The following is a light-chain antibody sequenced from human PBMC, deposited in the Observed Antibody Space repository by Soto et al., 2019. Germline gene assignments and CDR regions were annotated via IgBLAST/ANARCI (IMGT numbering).Light chain of an antibody. CDR1: SSDVGGYNY. CDR3: SSFDASNNLL. CDR2: EVS. J-gene: IGLJ2*01. V-gene: IGLV2-8*01. Sequence: QSALTQPPSASGSPGQSVTISCTGTSSDVGGYNYVSWYQQHPGKAPKLMIYEVSKRPSGVPDRFSGSKSGNTASLTVSGLQVEDEADYYSSSFDASNNLLFGGGTKVTVL.